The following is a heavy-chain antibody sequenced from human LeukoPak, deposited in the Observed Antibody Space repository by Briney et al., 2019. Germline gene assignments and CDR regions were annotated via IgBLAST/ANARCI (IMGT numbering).Heavy chain of an antibody. CDR3: ARDFNWAIDY. CDR2: ISSEGRKR. V-gene: IGHV3-30*03. Sequence: GGSLRLSCAASGFIFSSYGMHWVRQAPGKGLEWVALISSEGRKRLYADSVKGRLTISRDTSKNTLYLEMSGLRPEDTAVYYCARDFNWAIDYWGQGTLVTVSS. CDR1: GFIFSSYG. J-gene: IGHJ4*02. D-gene: IGHD7-27*01.